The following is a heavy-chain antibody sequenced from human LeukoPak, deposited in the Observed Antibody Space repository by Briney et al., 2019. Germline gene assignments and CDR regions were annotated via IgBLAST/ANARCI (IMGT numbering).Heavy chain of an antibody. CDR1: GGSISNSNW. D-gene: IGHD6-13*01. V-gene: IGHV4-4*02. CDR2: IFHSGRT. J-gene: IGHJ4*02. Sequence: PSETLSLTCAVSGGSISNSNWWSWVRQPPGKGLEWIGEIFHSGRTDYSPSLKSRVTISVDKSKNQFSLKLTSVTAADTAVYYCARVETGLGGSSWFFDYWGQGTLVTVSS. CDR3: ARVETGLGGSSWFFDY.